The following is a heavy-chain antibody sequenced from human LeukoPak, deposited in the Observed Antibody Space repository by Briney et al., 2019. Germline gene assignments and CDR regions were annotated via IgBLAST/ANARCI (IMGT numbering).Heavy chain of an antibody. Sequence: SETLSLTCAVYGGSFSGYYWSWIRQPPGKGLEWIGEINHSGSTNYSPSLKSRVTISVDTSKNQFSLKLSSVTAADTAVYYCARGRDIVVVPAAIALWYWGQGTLVTVSS. CDR1: GGSFSGYY. D-gene: IGHD2-2*01. V-gene: IGHV4-34*01. CDR2: INHSGST. J-gene: IGHJ4*02. CDR3: ARGRDIVVVPAAIALWY.